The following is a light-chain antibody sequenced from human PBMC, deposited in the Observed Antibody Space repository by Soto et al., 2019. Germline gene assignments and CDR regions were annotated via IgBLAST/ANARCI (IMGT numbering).Light chain of an antibody. CDR1: SSNIGSNH. Sequence: QSVLTQPPSASGTPGQRVTISCSGSSSNIGSNHVYWYQQFPGMAPKLLMYRSDQRPTGVPDRFSGSRSGTSASLAISGLRSDDEADYDCSARDDFRSGVVFGGGTKLTVL. J-gene: IGLJ2*01. CDR3: SARDDFRSGVV. V-gene: IGLV1-47*01. CDR2: RSD.